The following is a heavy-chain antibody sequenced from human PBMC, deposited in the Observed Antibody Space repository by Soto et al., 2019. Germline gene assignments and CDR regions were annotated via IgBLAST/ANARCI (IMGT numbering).Heavy chain of an antibody. CDR2: ISGSGGST. V-gene: IGHV3-23*01. J-gene: IGHJ4*02. Sequence: EVQLLESGGGLVQPGGSLRLSCAASGFTFSSYAMNWVRQAPGKGLEWVSVISGSGGSTYYADSGKGRFTISRDNSKNTLYLQMNSLRAEDTAVYYGARRSSSWDFDYWGQGTLVTVSS. CDR1: GFTFSSYA. CDR3: ARRSSSWDFDY. D-gene: IGHD6-13*01.